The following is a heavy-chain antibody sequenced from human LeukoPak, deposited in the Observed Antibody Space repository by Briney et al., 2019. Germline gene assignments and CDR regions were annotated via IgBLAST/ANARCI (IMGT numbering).Heavy chain of an antibody. D-gene: IGHD3-22*01. CDR1: GYTFTGYY. Sequence: ASVKVSCKASGYTFTGYYMHWVRQAPGQGLEWMGWINPNSGGTNYAQKFQGRVTMTRDTSISTAYMELSRLRSDDTAVYYCARDLPYYYDSSGIPGYYFDYWGQGTLVTVSS. CDR3: ARDLPYYYDSSGIPGYYFDY. CDR2: INPNSGGT. J-gene: IGHJ4*02. V-gene: IGHV1-2*02.